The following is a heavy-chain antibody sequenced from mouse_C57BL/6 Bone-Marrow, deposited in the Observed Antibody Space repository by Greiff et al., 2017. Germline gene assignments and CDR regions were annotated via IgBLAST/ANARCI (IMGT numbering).Heavy chain of an antibody. D-gene: IGHD3-2*02. CDR3: ARDSSGYAWFAY. CDR2: IHPSDSDT. CDR1: GYTFTSYW. V-gene: IGHV1-74*01. Sequence: QVQLKQPGAELVKPGASVKVSCKASGYTFTSYWMHWVKQRPGQGLEWIGRIHPSDSDTNYNQKFKGKATLTVDKSSSTAYMQLSSLTSEDSAVYYWARDSSGYAWFAYWGQGTLVTVSA. J-gene: IGHJ3*01.